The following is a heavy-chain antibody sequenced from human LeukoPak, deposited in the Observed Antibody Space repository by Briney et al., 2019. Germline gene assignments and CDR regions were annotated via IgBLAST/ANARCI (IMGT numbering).Heavy chain of an antibody. D-gene: IGHD5-12*01. CDR1: GFTFSSYE. CDR3: ARDGMSDYDYFDY. Sequence: GGSLRLSCAASGFTFSSYEINWVRQAPGKGLEWVSYISRDSSTIFYADSVKGRFTISRDNAKNSLYLHMNSLRAEDTAVYYCARDGMSDYDYFDYWGQGTLVTVSS. V-gene: IGHV3-48*04. CDR2: ISRDSSTI. J-gene: IGHJ4*02.